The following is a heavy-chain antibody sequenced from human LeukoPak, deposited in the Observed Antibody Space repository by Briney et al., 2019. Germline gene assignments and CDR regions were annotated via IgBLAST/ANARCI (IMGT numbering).Heavy chain of an antibody. CDR1: GFTFSSYA. Sequence: GGSLRLACAASGFTFSSYAMSWVRQAPGKGLEWVSAISGSGGSTYYADSVKGRFTISRDNSKNTLYLQMNSLRAEDTAVYYCAKDGIAARASWYFDLWGRGTLVTVSS. D-gene: IGHD6-6*01. CDR3: AKDGIAARASWYFDL. J-gene: IGHJ2*01. CDR2: ISGSGGST. V-gene: IGHV3-23*01.